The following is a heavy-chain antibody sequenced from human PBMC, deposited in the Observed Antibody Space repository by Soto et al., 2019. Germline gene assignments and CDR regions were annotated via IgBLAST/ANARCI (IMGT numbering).Heavy chain of an antibody. CDR2: IIPIFGTA. CDR1: GGTFSSYA. V-gene: IGHV1-69*12. Sequence: QVQLVQSGAEVKKPGSSVKVSCKASGGTFSSYAISWVRQAPGQGLEWMGGIIPIFGTANYAQKFQGRVTITADESTSTAYMELSSLRSEDTAVYYCARVPCGGDWYMYYGMDVWGQGTTVTVSS. D-gene: IGHD2-21*02. J-gene: IGHJ6*02. CDR3: ARVPCGGDWYMYYGMDV.